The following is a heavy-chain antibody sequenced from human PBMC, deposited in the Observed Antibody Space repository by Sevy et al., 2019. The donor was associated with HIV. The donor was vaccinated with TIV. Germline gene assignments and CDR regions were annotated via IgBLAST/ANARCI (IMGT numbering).Heavy chain of an antibody. Sequence: ASVKVSCEASGYSFTSYGMSWVRQAPGQGLEWMGWISAYNGNTNYAQNLQGRVTMTTDTSTTTAYMELRSLRSDDTAIYYCARYVGIPMTAPDYWGQGTLVTVSS. CDR1: GYSFTSYG. V-gene: IGHV1-18*04. J-gene: IGHJ4*02. CDR3: ARYVGIPMTAPDY. D-gene: IGHD6-13*01. CDR2: ISAYNGNT.